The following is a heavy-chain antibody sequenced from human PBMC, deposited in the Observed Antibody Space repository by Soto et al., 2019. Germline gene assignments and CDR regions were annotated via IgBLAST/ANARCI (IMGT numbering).Heavy chain of an antibody. Sequence: LSRTCAVSRPAITSSNWWTGVREAPGKELEWIGEIYHSGSTNYNPSLKSRVTISVDKSKNQFSLKLSSVTAADTAVYYCARDRKWIQLDYYYGMDVWGQGTTIT. J-gene: IGHJ6*02. CDR2: IYHSGST. V-gene: IGHV4-4*02. D-gene: IGHD1-1*01. CDR3: ARDRKWIQLDYYYGMDV. CDR1: RPAITSSNW.